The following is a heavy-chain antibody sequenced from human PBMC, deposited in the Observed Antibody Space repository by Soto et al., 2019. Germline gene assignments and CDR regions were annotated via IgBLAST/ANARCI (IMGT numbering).Heavy chain of an antibody. D-gene: IGHD6-13*01. V-gene: IGHV3-11*01. CDR3: ARDPLYSSSWNYFDY. CDR2: ISSSGSTI. J-gene: IGHJ4*02. Sequence: QVQLVESGGGLVKPGGSLRLSCAASGFTFSDYYMSWIRQAPGKGLEWVSYISSSGSTIYYADSVKGRFTISRENAKISLYLQMNSLRAEDTAVYYCARDPLYSSSWNYFDYWGQGTLVTVSS. CDR1: GFTFSDYY.